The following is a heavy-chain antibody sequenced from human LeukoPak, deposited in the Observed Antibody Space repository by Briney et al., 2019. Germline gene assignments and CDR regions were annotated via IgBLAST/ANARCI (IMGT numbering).Heavy chain of an antibody. CDR1: GGSFSGYY. CDR2: INHSGST. Sequence: AETLSLTCAVYGGSFSGYYWSWIRQPPGKGLEWIGEINHSGSTNYNPSLKSRVTISVDTSKNQFSLKLSSVTAADTAVYYCARGGLVRFWSGYDFDYWGQGTLVTVSS. CDR3: ARGGLVRFWSGYDFDY. V-gene: IGHV4-34*01. D-gene: IGHD3-3*01. J-gene: IGHJ4*02.